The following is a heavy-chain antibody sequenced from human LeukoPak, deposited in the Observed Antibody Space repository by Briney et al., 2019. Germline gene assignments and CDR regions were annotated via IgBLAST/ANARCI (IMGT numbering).Heavy chain of an antibody. D-gene: IGHD3-22*01. CDR1: GYTFTDYY. Sequence: GASVKVSCKASGYTFTDYYMHWVRQAPGQGLEWMGIINPNGGSTSYAQKFQGRGTITRDTSTSTVYLEVSSLRSEDTAVYYCARDPRLSSGYSTGILWYFDLWGRGTLVTVSS. CDR3: ARDPRLSSGYSTGILWYFDL. V-gene: IGHV1-46*01. J-gene: IGHJ2*01. CDR2: INPNGGST.